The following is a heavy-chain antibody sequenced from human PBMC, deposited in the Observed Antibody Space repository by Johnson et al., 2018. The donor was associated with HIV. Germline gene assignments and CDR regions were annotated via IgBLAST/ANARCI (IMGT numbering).Heavy chain of an antibody. J-gene: IGHJ3*02. CDR3: ARGRKTVTTVRPSAFDI. D-gene: IGHD4-17*01. CDR1: GFTFSSYW. V-gene: IGHV3-74*02. CDR2: INSDGSST. Sequence: QLVESGGGLVQPGGSLRLSCAASGFTFSSYWMHWVRQAPGKGLVWVSRINSDGSSTSYADSVKGRFTISRDNAKNTLYLQMNSLRAEDTAVYYCARGRKTVTTVRPSAFDIWGQGTMVTVYS.